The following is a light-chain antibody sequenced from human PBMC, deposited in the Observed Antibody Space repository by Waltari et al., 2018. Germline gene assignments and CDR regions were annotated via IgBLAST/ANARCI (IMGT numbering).Light chain of an antibody. Sequence: DIVLTQSLGTLYLSGGESATLSCRASQSVGSKLAWYQQKLGQAPSLLIYGASSRATGIPDRFSGSGSGTDFTLTISRLEPEDVAVYYCQQYGSSFSITFGQGTRLEIK. V-gene: IGKV3-20*01. J-gene: IGKJ5*01. CDR1: QSVGSK. CDR3: QQYGSSFSIT. CDR2: GAS.